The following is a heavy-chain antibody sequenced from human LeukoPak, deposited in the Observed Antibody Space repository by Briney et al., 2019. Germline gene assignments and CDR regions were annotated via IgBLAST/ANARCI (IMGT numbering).Heavy chain of an antibody. V-gene: IGHV3-21*04. CDR3: ARDQSDAFDI. CDR2: ISSSSSYI. J-gene: IGHJ3*02. Sequence: GGSLRLSCAASGFTFNRYSMNWVRQAPGKGLEWVSSISSSSSYIYYADSLKGRFTISRDNAKNSLYLQMNSLRAEDTAVYYCARDQSDAFDIWGQGTMVTVSS. CDR1: GFTFNRYS.